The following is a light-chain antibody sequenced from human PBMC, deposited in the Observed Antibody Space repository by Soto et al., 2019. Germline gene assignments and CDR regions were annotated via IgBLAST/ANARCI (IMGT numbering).Light chain of an antibody. CDR1: QSINTY. J-gene: IGKJ5*01. V-gene: IGKV3D-11*02. Sequence: ENVLTQSPATLSLSPGEGATLSCRASQSINTYLAWYQKKPGQAPRLLIYDASKRATGIPARFSGSGSGTNFTLTISSLEPEDFAVYYCQQRRSWQVTFGQGTRLEIK. CDR3: QQRRSWQVT. CDR2: DAS.